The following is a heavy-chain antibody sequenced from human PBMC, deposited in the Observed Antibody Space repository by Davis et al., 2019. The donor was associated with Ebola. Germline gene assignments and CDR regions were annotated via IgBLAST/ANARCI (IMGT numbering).Heavy chain of an antibody. CDR2: ISSSSSYI. V-gene: IGHV3-21*01. CDR1: GFTFSSYS. CDR3: ARVGNYYYYMDV. Sequence: GGSLRLSCAASGFTFSSYSMNWVRQAPGKGLEWVSSISSSSSYINYADSVKGRFTISRDNAKNSLYLQMNSLRAEDTAIYYCARVGNYYYYMDVWGKGTTVTVSS. D-gene: IGHD7-27*01. J-gene: IGHJ6*03.